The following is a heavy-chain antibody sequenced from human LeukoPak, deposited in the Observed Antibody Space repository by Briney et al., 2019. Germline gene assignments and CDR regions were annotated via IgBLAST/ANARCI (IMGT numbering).Heavy chain of an antibody. CDR2: IHYSGST. Sequence: PSETLSLTCTVSGGSISGYYWSWIRQPPGKGLEWIGFIHYSGSTNYNPSLKSRITISVDTSKNQFSLKLSSVTAADTAVYYCARHGGSGTYPLDYWGRGTLVTVSS. J-gene: IGHJ4*02. CDR1: GGSISGYY. D-gene: IGHD3-10*01. V-gene: IGHV4-59*08. CDR3: ARHGGSGTYPLDY.